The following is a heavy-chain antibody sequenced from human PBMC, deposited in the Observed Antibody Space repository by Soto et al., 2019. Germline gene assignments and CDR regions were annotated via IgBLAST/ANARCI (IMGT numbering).Heavy chain of an antibody. CDR3: ARERSTHTPYDSDAFDI. D-gene: IGHD3-22*01. CDR2: ISYDGSNK. V-gene: IGHV3-30-3*01. Sequence: QVQLVESGGGVVQPGRSLRLSCAASGFTFSSYAMHWVRQAPGKGLEWVAVISYDGSNKYYADSVKGRFTISRDNSKNTLYLQMNSLRAEDTVVYYCARERSTHTPYDSDAFDIWGQGTMVTVS. J-gene: IGHJ3*02. CDR1: GFTFSSYA.